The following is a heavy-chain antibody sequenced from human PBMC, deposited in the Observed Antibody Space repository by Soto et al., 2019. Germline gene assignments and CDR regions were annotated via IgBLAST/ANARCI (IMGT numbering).Heavy chain of an antibody. CDR1: DGSFSGYY. J-gene: IGHJ5*02. V-gene: IGHV4-34*01. D-gene: IGHD6-13*01. CDR2: VNHVGNT. Sequence: QAQLQQWGAGLLKPSETLSLTCAVSDGSFSGYYWSWIRQPPGKGLEWSGEVNHVGNTKYIPSLKSRVTISVDRSKKQSALSLSSVTAADTAVYYCASGIRGVGAAGAVAWFDPWGQGTLVSVSS. CDR3: ASGIRGVGAAGAVAWFDP.